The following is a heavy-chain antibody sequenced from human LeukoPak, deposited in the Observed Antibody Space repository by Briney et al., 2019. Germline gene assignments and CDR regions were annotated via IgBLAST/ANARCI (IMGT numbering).Heavy chain of an antibody. V-gene: IGHV1-2*02. CDR2: INPNSGGT. Sequence: ASVKVSCKASGYTFTGYYMHWVRQAPGQGLEWMGWINPNSGGTNYAQEFQGRVTMTRDTSISTAYMELSRLRSDDTDVYYCARRGLNHCSSPSCYTAFNWFDPWGQGTLVTVSS. D-gene: IGHD2-2*02. CDR3: ARRGLNHCSSPSCYTAFNWFDP. J-gene: IGHJ5*02. CDR1: GYTFTGYY.